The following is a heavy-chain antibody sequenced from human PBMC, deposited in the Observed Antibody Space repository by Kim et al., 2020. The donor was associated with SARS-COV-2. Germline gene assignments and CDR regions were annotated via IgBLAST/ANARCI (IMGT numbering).Heavy chain of an antibody. CDR1: GASITTFY. V-gene: IGHV4-59*13. D-gene: IGHD1-1*01. Sequence: SETLSLTCTVSGASITTFYWSWIRQSPGKGLEWIGYVFSSGKTKYNPSLQSRVTISLDTAKNQFSLKLKSVTAADTGMYFCARDLGISGTDFHYFYGLD. J-gene: IGHJ6*01. CDR3: ARDLGISGTDFHYFYGLD. CDR2: VFSSGKT.